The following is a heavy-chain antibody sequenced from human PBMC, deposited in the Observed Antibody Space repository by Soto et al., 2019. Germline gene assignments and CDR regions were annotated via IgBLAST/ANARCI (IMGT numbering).Heavy chain of an antibody. CDR1: GGSISSSSYY. CDR3: ASVSMVHCSTMVYADQTLKGYYMDV. J-gene: IGHJ6*03. D-gene: IGHD2-8*01. CDR2: IYYSGST. V-gene: IGHV4-39*07. Sequence: SETLSLTCTVSGGSISSSSYYWGWIRQPPGKGLEWIGSIYYSGSTYYNPSLKSRVTISVDTSKNQFSLKLSSVTAADTAVYYCASVSMVHCSTMVYADQTLKGYYMDVWGKGTTVTVSS.